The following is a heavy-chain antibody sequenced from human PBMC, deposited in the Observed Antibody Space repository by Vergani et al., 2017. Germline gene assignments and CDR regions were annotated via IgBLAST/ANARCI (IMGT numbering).Heavy chain of an antibody. D-gene: IGHD2-2*01. V-gene: IGHV3-43*01. CDR3: AIHCSSTSCLSEYAFDI. J-gene: IGHJ3*02. CDR2: ISWDGGST. Sequence: EVQLVESGGVVVQPGGSLRLSCAASGFTFDDYTMHWVRQAPGKGLEWVSLISWDGGSTYDADSVKGRFTISRDNSKNSLYLQMNSLRTEDTAVYYCAIHCSSTSCLSEYAFDIWGQGTMVTVSS. CDR1: GFTFDDYT.